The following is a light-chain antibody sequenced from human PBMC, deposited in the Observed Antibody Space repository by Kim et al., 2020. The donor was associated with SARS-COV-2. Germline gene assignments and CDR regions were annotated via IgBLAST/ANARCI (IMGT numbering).Light chain of an antibody. Sequence: SPGERAPLSCRASQSVSSNLAWYQQKPGQAPRLLIYCASTRATGIPARFSGSGSGTEFTLTISSLQSEDFAVYYCQQYNNWPPWYTFGQGTKLE. CDR3: QQYNNWPPWYT. J-gene: IGKJ2*01. V-gene: IGKV3-15*01. CDR1: QSVSSN. CDR2: CAS.